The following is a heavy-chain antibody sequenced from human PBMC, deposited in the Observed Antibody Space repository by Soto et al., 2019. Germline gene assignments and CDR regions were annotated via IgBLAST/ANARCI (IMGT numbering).Heavy chain of an antibody. D-gene: IGHD6-13*01. CDR1: GGSISSYY. J-gene: IGHJ4*02. Sequence: PSETLSLTCTVSGGSISSYYWSWIRQPPGKGLEWIGYIYYSGSTNYNPSLKSRVTISVDTSKNQFSLKLSSVTAADTAVYYCARSFIAAAGDFDYWGQGTLVTVSS. CDR2: IYYSGST. CDR3: ARSFIAAAGDFDY. V-gene: IGHV4-59*01.